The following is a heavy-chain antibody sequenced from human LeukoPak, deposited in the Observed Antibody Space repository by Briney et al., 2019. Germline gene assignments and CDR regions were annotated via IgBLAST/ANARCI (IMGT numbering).Heavy chain of an antibody. Sequence: MSGGSLRLSCAASGFTFGSYNMNWVRQAPGKGLEWVSSISTSSSYIYYADSVKGRFTISRDNAKKSLYLQMNSLRAGDTAVYYCARDGGDYYDSSGYPFHHWGQGTLVTVSS. J-gene: IGHJ1*01. CDR1: GFTFGSYN. CDR3: ARDGGDYYDSSGYPFHH. CDR2: ISTSSSYI. D-gene: IGHD3-22*01. V-gene: IGHV3-21*01.